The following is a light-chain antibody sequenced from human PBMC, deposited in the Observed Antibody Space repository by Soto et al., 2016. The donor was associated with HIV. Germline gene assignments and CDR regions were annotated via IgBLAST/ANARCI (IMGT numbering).Light chain of an antibody. CDR1: NLGSKS. J-gene: IGLJ1*01. CDR3: QAWDSPSDHFV. Sequence: SYELTQPPSVSVAPGKTARITCGGDNLGSKSVNWYQQKPGQAPVLVLYDDSDRPSGIPERFSGSNSGNTATLTISRVEAGDEADYYCQAWDSPSDHFVFGTGTKVTAL. V-gene: IGLV3-21*01. CDR2: DDS.